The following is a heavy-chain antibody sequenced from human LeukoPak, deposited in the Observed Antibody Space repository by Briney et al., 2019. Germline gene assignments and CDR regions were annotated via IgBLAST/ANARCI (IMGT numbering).Heavy chain of an antibody. CDR1: GYTFTSYY. Sequence: ASVKVSCKASGYTFTSYYMHWVRQAPGQGLEWMGIINPSGGSTSYAQKFQGRVTMTRDTSTSTVYMELSSLRSEDTAVYYCARELAITGSSDYYGMDVWGQGTTVTVSS. CDR3: ARELAITGSSDYYGMDV. CDR2: INPSGGST. J-gene: IGHJ6*02. V-gene: IGHV1-46*01. D-gene: IGHD1-20*01.